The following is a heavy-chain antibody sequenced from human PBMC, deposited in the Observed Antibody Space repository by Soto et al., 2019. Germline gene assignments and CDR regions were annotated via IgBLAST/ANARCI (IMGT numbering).Heavy chain of an antibody. D-gene: IGHD5-12*01. CDR2: ISSSSSYI. V-gene: IGHV3-21*01. CDR1: GFTFSSYS. Sequence: EVQLVESGGGLVKPGGSLRLSCAASGFTFSSYSMNWVRQAPGKGLEWVSSISSSSSYIYYADSVKGRFTISRDNAKNSLYLQMNSLRAEDTAVYYCAREGRYRGYDSPFDYWGQGTLVTVSS. CDR3: AREGRYRGYDSPFDY. J-gene: IGHJ4*02.